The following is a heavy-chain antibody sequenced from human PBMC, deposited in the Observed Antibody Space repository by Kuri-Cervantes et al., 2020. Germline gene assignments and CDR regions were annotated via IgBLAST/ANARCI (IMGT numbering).Heavy chain of an antibody. CDR1: GGSISSYY. J-gene: IGHJ5*02. V-gene: IGHV4-4*07. CDR3: ARAPPTAKSDRFDP. D-gene: IGHD4-17*01. Sequence: SETLSLTCTVSGGSISSYYWSWIRQPAGKGLEWIGRIYTSGSTNYNPSLKSRVTISVDTSKNQFSLRLSSVTAADTAVYYCARAPPTAKSDRFDPWGQGTLVTVSS. CDR2: IYTSGST.